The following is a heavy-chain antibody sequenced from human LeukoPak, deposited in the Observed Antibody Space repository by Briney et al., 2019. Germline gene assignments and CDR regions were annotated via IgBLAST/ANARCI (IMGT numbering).Heavy chain of an antibody. CDR2: IFYSGST. V-gene: IGHV4-38-2*02. CDR3: AKSNGYGLVDI. J-gene: IGHJ3*02. CDR1: GYSISSGYY. D-gene: IGHD3-10*01. Sequence: SSETLSLTCTVSGYSISSGYYWGWIRQPPGKGLEWIGNIFYSGSTYYSPSLKSRVTISLDTSRNQFSLKLTSETAAGTAVYYCAKSNGYGLVDIWGQGTMVTVSS.